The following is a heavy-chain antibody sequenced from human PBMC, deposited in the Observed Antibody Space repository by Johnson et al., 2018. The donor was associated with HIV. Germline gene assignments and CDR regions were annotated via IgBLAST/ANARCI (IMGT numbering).Heavy chain of an antibody. V-gene: IGHV3-48*03. Sequence: VQLVESGGGLVQPGGSLRLSCAASGFTFSSYEMNWVRQAPGQGLEWVSYISSSGSTIYYADSVKGRFTISRDNAKNSLYLQMNSLRAEDTAVYYCARGILWIHAFDIWGQGTMVTVSS. CDR3: ARGILWIHAFDI. CDR1: GFTFSSYE. J-gene: IGHJ3*02. D-gene: IGHD5-18*01. CDR2: ISSSGSTI.